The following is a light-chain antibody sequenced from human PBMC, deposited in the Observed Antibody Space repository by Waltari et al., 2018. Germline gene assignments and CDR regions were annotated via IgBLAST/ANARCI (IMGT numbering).Light chain of an antibody. Sequence: NFMLTQPHSVSEYPGQTVTISCTRSSGSIASNDVQWYQQRPGSAPTTVIYEDNQRPSGVPDRFSGSIDSSSNSASLTISGLKTEDEADYYCQSYDDNNRRVFGGGTKLTVL. J-gene: IGLJ3*02. CDR2: EDN. CDR3: QSYDDNNRRV. CDR1: SGSIASND. V-gene: IGLV6-57*04.